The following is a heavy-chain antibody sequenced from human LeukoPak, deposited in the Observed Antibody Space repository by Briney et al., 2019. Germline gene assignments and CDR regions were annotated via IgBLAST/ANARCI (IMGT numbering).Heavy chain of an antibody. V-gene: IGHV1-2*02. CDR2: INPDSGVT. CDR3: AKDRYGDYEAPFHYYMDA. J-gene: IGHJ6*03. Sequence: ASVKVSCKASGYTFSGFYIHWVRQAPGQGLEWMGWINPDSGVTNYAQKLQGRVTITRDTSIDTAYMQLSRLRSDDTAVYYCAKDRYGDYEAPFHYYMDAWGRGTTVTVSS. CDR1: GYTFSGFY. D-gene: IGHD5-12*01.